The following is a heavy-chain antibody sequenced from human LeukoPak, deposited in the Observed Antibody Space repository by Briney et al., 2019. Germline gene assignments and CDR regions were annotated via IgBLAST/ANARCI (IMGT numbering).Heavy chain of an antibody. CDR3: AKDRYSDNTGHHYENEY. V-gene: IGHV3-23*01. D-gene: IGHD3-22*01. CDR2: VSSGGNS. Sequence: GGSLRLSCAASGFTFSSYGMHWVRQAPGKGLEWVSAVSSGGNSNYADSVTGRFTISRDNSKNTLYLQMNSLRAEDTAVYYCAKDRYSDNTGHHYENEYWGQGTLVTVSS. CDR1: GFTFSSYG. J-gene: IGHJ4*02.